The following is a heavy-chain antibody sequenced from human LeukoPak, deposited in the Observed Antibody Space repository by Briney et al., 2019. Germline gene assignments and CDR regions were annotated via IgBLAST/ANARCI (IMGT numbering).Heavy chain of an antibody. CDR1: GFRFSSHW. CDR3: ARASNPENSGSHFDY. J-gene: IGHJ4*02. Sequence: GGSLRLSCAASGFRFSSHWMSWVRHTPGKGLEWVANINQDGGTKYYRDFAKGRFTISRDNAQNSLYLQMNSLRAEDTALYYCARASNPENSGSHFDYWGQGTLVTVSS. D-gene: IGHD1-26*01. V-gene: IGHV3-7*03. CDR2: INQDGGTK.